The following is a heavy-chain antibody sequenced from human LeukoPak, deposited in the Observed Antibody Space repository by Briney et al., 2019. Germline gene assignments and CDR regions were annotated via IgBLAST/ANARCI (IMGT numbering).Heavy chain of an antibody. CDR1: GXSFSGYX. Sequence: PSXXLSLTCXVYGXSFSGYXXSWIRQPPGKGLEWXGEINHSGSTNYNPSLKSRVTISVDTSKNQFSLKLSSVTAADTAVYYCARANYYDSSGYYYYYYYGMDVWGQGTTVTVSS. J-gene: IGHJ6*02. CDR2: INHSGST. V-gene: IGHV4-34*01. D-gene: IGHD3-22*01. CDR3: ARANYYDSSGYYYYYYYGMDV.